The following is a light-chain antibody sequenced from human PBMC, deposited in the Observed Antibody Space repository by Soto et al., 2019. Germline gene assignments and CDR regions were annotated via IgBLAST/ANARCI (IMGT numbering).Light chain of an antibody. CDR3: HKYDNQPYT. V-gene: IGKV1-12*01. Sequence: DIQMTQSPSSVSVSVGDRVTITCRASQGISSWLAWYQQKPGKAPKLLILKASTLETGVPSRFTGSGSGTEFNLTISSLQSKDFAVYYCHKYDNQPYTFGQGPKIDIK. CDR2: KAS. CDR1: QGISSW. J-gene: IGKJ2*01.